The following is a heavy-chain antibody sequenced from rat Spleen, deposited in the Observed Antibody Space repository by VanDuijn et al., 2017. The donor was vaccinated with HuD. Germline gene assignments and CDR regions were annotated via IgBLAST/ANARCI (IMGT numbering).Heavy chain of an antibody. CDR2: ISPSGGST. J-gene: IGHJ2*01. D-gene: IGHD1-11*01. CDR1: GFTFNNYW. Sequence: EAQLVESGGGLVQPGRSLKLSCVASGFTFNNYWMTWIRQAPGKGLEWVASISPSGGSTYYRDSVKGRFTVSRDNAKSTLYLQMDSLRSEDTATYYCARPYGGHWGQGVMVTVSS. V-gene: IGHV5-31*01. CDR3: ARPYGGH.